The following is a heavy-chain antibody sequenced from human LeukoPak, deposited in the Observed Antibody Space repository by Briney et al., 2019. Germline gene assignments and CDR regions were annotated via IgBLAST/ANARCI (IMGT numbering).Heavy chain of an antibody. CDR2: IYSSGST. V-gene: IGHV4-4*07. CDR3: ARDGLYSSNPPEY. D-gene: IGHD6-13*01. J-gene: IGHJ4*02. CDR1: GGSISSYY. Sequence: SEALSLTCTVSGGSISSYYWSWIRQPAGKGLEWIGRIYSSGSTDYNPSLKSRVTMSVDTSKNQFSLKMRSVTAADTAVYYCARDGLYSSNPPEYWGQGTLVTVSS.